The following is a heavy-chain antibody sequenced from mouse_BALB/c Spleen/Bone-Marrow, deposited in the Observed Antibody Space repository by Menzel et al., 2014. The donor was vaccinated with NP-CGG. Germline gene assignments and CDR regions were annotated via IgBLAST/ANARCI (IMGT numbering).Heavy chain of an antibody. J-gene: IGHJ3*01. CDR2: ISSGSSTI. V-gene: IGHV5-17*02. CDR3: ARGGNFAWFAN. D-gene: IGHD2-1*01. Sequence: DVQLQESGGGLVQPGGSRKLSCAASGFTFSSFGMHWVRQAPEKGLEWVAYISSGSSTIYYADTVKGRFTISRDNPKNTLFLQMTSLRSEDTAMYYCARGGNFAWFANWGQGTLVTVSA. CDR1: GFTFSSFG.